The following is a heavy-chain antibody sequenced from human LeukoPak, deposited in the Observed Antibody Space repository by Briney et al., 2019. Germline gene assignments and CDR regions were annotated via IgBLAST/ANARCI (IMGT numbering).Heavy chain of an antibody. CDR1: GFTFSSYS. Sequence: PGGSLRLSCAASGFTFSSYSMSWVRQAPGKGLEWVSSISSSISYIYYADSVKGRFTISRDNAKNSLYLQMNSLRAEDTAVYYCARGRGSGVFDYWGQGTLVTVSS. D-gene: IGHD3-10*01. CDR2: ISSSISYI. CDR3: ARGRGSGVFDY. J-gene: IGHJ4*02. V-gene: IGHV3-21*01.